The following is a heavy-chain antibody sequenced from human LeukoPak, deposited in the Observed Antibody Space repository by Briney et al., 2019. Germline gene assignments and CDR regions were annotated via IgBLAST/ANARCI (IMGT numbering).Heavy chain of an antibody. V-gene: IGHV3-30-3*01. D-gene: IGHD5-12*01. CDR3: ARELGYSGSRLDY. J-gene: IGHJ4*02. CDR2: ISYDGSNK. Sequence: PGGSLRLSCAASGFTFSSYAMHWVRQAPGKGLEWVAVISYDGSNKYYADSVKGRSTISRDNSKNTLYLQMNSLRAEDTAVYYCARELGYSGSRLDYWGQGTLVTVSS. CDR1: GFTFSSYA.